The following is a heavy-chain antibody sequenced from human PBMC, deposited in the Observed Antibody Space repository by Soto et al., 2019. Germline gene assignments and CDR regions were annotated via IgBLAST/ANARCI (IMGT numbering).Heavy chain of an antibody. CDR3: ERLGGSYYFDY. Sequence: QVQLQESGPGLVKPSETLSLTCTVSGGSVSSGSYYWSWIRQPPGKGLEWIGYIYYSGGTNYNPSLKSRVTMSVDTSKNQFSLKLSSVTAADTAVYYCERLGGSYYFDYWGQGTLVTVSS. V-gene: IGHV4-61*01. CDR1: GGSVSSGSYY. J-gene: IGHJ4*02. CDR2: IYYSGGT. D-gene: IGHD1-26*01.